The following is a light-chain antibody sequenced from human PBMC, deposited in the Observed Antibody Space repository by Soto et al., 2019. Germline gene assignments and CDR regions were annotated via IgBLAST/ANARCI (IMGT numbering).Light chain of an antibody. CDR1: QDVSRY. Sequence: DIQLTQSPSFLSASVGDRVTITCRASQDVSRYLAWYQQKPGKAPNLLIYAASTLRSGVPSRFSGSGSETETTLTISSLQPEDFATYYCQQFNSYAFAFGPGTKVDIK. J-gene: IGKJ3*01. CDR2: AAS. CDR3: QQFNSYAFA. V-gene: IGKV1-9*01.